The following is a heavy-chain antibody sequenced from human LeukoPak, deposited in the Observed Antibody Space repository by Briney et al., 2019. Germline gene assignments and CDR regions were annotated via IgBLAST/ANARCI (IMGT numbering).Heavy chain of an antibody. J-gene: IGHJ3*02. Sequence: SETLSLTCTDSGGSLSSYYWSWIRQLPGKGLEWIGYIYYSGSTNYNPSLKSRVTISVDTSKNQFSLKLSSVTAADTAVYYCARGNYYDSNTYYRAFDIWGQGTMVTVSS. CDR1: GGSLSSYY. CDR3: ARGNYYDSNTYYRAFDI. D-gene: IGHD3-22*01. V-gene: IGHV4-59*01. CDR2: IYYSGST.